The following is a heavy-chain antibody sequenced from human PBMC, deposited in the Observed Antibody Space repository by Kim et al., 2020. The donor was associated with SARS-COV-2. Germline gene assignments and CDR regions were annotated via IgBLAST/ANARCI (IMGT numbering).Heavy chain of an antibody. CDR1: GYSFTSYW. CDR2: IDPSDSYT. Sequence: GESLKISCKGSGYSFTSYWISWVRQMPGKGLEWMGRIDPSDSYTNYSPSFQGHVTISADKSISTAYLQWSSLKASDTAMYYCASIRGNWFDPWGQGTLVTVSS. V-gene: IGHV5-10-1*01. CDR3: ASIRGNWFDP. D-gene: IGHD3-10*01. J-gene: IGHJ5*02.